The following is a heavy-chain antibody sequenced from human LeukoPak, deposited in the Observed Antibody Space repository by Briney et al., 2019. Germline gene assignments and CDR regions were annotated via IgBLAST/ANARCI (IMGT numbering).Heavy chain of an antibody. J-gene: IGHJ4*02. CDR3: ARTGPYTSGWYPHFDY. CDR1: GFTFSNYG. CDR2: ISYDGSNK. Sequence: AGRSLRLSCAASGFTFSNYGMHWVRQAPGKGLEWVAVISYDGSNKYYADSVKGRFSISRDNSKNTLYLQMNSLRAEDTAVYYCARTGPYTSGWYPHFDYWGQGTLVTVSS. V-gene: IGHV3-30*03. D-gene: IGHD6-19*01.